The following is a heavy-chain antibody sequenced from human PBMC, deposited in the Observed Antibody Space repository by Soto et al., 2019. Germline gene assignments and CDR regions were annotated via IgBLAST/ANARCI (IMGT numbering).Heavy chain of an antibody. CDR1: GYTFTGYY. D-gene: IGHD3-10*01. J-gene: IGHJ6*02. CDR3: ARDRGIISMDV. V-gene: IGHV1-2*02. Sequence: VASVKVSCKASGYTFTGYYMHWVRQAPGQGLEWMGWINPNSGGTNYAQKFQGRVTMTRDTSISKAYMELSRLRSDDKAVYYCARDRGIISMDVWGQGTTVTVSS. CDR2: INPNSGGT.